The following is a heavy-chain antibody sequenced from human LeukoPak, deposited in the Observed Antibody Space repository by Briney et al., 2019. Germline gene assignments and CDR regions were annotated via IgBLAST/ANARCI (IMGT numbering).Heavy chain of an antibody. J-gene: IGHJ4*02. D-gene: IGHD2-2*02. CDR1: GGSISSYY. CDR3: ARRKGYCSSTSCYREDYLDY. V-gene: IGHV4-59*01. Sequence: SETLSLTCTVSGGSISSYYWSWIRQPPGKGLEWIGYIYYSGSTNYNPSLKSRVTISVDTSKNQFSLKLTSVTAADTAVYYCARRKGYCSSTSCYREDYLDYWGQGTLVTVSS. CDR2: IYYSGST.